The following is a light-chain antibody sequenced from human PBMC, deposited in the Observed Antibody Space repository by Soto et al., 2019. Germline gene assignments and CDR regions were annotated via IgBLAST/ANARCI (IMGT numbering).Light chain of an antibody. J-gene: IGLJ3*02. CDR2: EVS. V-gene: IGLV2-14*01. Sequence: QSALTQPASVSGSARQSITISCTSTSSDIGSNNYVSWFQQRPGKAPTLIIYEVSNRPSGVSTHFSGSKSGNTASLTISGLLPEDEAEYYCSSYTTTTRLFGGGTKLTVL. CDR3: SSYTTTTRL. CDR1: SSDIGSNNY.